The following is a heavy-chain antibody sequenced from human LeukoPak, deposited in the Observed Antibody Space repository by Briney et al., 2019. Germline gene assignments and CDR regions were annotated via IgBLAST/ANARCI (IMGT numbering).Heavy chain of an antibody. D-gene: IGHD2-2*01. Sequence: GGSLRLSCAASGFTFSSYAMHWVRQAPGKGLERGAVISYDGSKKYYADSVKSRFTLSRDNSKNTLYLQMNSLRAEDTAVYYCARDHIVVVPAATRWFDPWGQGTLVTVSS. CDR3: ARDHIVVVPAATRWFDP. J-gene: IGHJ5*02. V-gene: IGHV3-30-3*01. CDR2: ISYDGSKK. CDR1: GFTFSSYA.